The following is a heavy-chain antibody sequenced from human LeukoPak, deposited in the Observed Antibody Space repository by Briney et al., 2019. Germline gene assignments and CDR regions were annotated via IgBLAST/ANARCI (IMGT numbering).Heavy chain of an antibody. J-gene: IGHJ3*02. CDR2: ISYDGSNK. CDR3: ARPRVDYYDSSGYSDAFDI. Sequence: GGSLRLSCAASGFTFSSYAMHWVRQAPGKGLEWVAAISYDGSNKYYADSVKGRFTISRDNSKNTLYLQMNSLRAEDTAVYYCARPRVDYYDSSGYSDAFDIWGQGTMVTVSS. D-gene: IGHD3-22*01. V-gene: IGHV3-30-3*01. CDR1: GFTFSSYA.